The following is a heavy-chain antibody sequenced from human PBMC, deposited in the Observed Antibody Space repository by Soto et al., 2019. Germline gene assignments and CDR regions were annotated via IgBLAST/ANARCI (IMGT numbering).Heavy chain of an antibody. Sequence: ASVKVSCKASGGTFSSYAISGVRQAPGQGLEWMGGIIPIFGTANYAQKFQGRVTITADESTSTAYMELSSLRSEDTAVYHCAGPGATGTDRNAFDIWGQGTMVTVSS. D-gene: IGHD1-1*01. V-gene: IGHV1-69*13. CDR3: AGPGATGTDRNAFDI. CDR1: GGTFSSYA. J-gene: IGHJ3*02. CDR2: IIPIFGTA.